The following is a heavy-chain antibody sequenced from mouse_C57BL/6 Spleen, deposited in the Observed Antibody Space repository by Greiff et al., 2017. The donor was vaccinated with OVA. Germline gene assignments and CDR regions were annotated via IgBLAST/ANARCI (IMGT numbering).Heavy chain of an antibody. CDR1: GYTFTSYW. CDR2: IDPSDSET. D-gene: IGHD2-1*01. Sequence: QVQLQQPGAELVRPGSSVKLSCKVSGYTFTSYWMHWVKQRPIQGLEWIGNIDPSDSETHYNQKFKDKATLTVDKSSSTAYMQLSSLTSEDSAVYNGASYGNYRGVAYRGQKGLVTVSA. V-gene: IGHV1-52*01. J-gene: IGHJ3*01. CDR3: ASYGNYRGVAY.